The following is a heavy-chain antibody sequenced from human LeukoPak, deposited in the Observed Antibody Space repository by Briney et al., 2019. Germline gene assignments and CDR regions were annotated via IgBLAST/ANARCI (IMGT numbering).Heavy chain of an antibody. J-gene: IGHJ4*02. CDR2: IYQSGSGSS. CDR3: ASTLRFLPYRRFDY. Sequence: KPSETLSLTSSVSGGSIISSNYYWGWIRQPPGKGLEWIGSIYQSGSGSSYYNPSLKSRVTIFGDTSKNQFFLRLSSVTAADTAVYYCASTLRFLPYRRFDYWGQGTLVTVPS. V-gene: IGHV4-39*01. D-gene: IGHD3-3*01. CDR1: GGSIISSNYY.